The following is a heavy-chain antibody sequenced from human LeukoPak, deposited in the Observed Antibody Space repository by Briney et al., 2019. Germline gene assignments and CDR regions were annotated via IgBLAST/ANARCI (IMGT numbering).Heavy chain of an antibody. D-gene: IGHD5-18*01. CDR2: IYHSGST. V-gene: IGHV4-38-2*01. CDR3: AVNSYAKDAFDI. J-gene: IGHJ3*02. CDR1: GYSISSGYY. Sequence: SETLSLTCADSGYSISSGYYWGWIRQPPGKGLEWIGSIYHSGSTYYNPSLKSRVTISVDTSKNQFSLKLSSVTAADTAVYYCAVNSYAKDAFDIWGQGTMVTVSS.